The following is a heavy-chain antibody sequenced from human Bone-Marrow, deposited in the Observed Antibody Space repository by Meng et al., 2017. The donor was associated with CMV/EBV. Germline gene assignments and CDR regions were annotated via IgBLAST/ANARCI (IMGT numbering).Heavy chain of an antibody. CDR1: GFTFTSSA. D-gene: IGHD2-15*01. CDR2: IVVGSGNT. J-gene: IGHJ3*02. V-gene: IGHV1-58*01. CDR3: AARIHILRVNTQDLSSGEAFDI. Sequence: SVKVSCKASGFTFTSSAVQWVRPARGQRLEWIGWIVVGSGNTNYAQKFQERVTITRDMSTSTAYMELSSLRSEDTAVYYCAARIHILRVNTQDLSSGEAFDIWGQGTMVTVSS.